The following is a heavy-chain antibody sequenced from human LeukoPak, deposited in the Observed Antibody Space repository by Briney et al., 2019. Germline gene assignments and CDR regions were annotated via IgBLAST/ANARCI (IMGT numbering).Heavy chain of an antibody. D-gene: IGHD3-10*01. CDR3: AKGTDGFGELLNTYDY. CDR1: GFTFSSYA. Sequence: GSLRLSCAASGFTFSSYAMSWVRQAPGKGLEWVSAISGSGGSTYHADSVKGRFTISRDNSKNTLYLQMNSLRAEDTAVYYCAKGTDGFGELLNTYDYWGQGTLVTVSS. V-gene: IGHV3-23*01. J-gene: IGHJ4*02. CDR2: ISGSGGST.